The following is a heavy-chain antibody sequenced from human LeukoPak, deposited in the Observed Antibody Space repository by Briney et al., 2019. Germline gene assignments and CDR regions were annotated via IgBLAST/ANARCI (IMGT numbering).Heavy chain of an antibody. Sequence: GASVKVSRKASGYTFTSYDINWVRQATGQGLEWMGWMNPNSGNTGYAQKFQGRVTMTRNTSISTAYMELSSLRSEDTAVYYCARNPYCSSTSCYNRWFDPWGQGTLVTVSS. J-gene: IGHJ5*02. CDR1: GYTFTSYD. D-gene: IGHD2-2*02. V-gene: IGHV1-8*01. CDR3: ARNPYCSSTSCYNRWFDP. CDR2: MNPNSGNT.